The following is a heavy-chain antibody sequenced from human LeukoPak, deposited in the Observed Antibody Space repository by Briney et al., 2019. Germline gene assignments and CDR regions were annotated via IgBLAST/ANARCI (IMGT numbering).Heavy chain of an antibody. CDR2: INHSGST. CDR3: ATRKVVTAIYLRSGRLPDGAFDI. Sequence: SETLSLTCAVYGGSFSGYYWSWIRQPPGKGLEWIGEINHSGSTNYNPSLKSRVTISVDTSKNQFSLKLSSVTAADTAVYYCATRKVVTAIYLRSGRLPDGAFDIWGQATMVTVSS. CDR1: GGSFSGYY. D-gene: IGHD2-21*02. J-gene: IGHJ3*02. V-gene: IGHV4-34*01.